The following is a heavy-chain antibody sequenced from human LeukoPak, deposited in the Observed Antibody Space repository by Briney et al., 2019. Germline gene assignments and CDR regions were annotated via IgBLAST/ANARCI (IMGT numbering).Heavy chain of an antibody. V-gene: IGHV4-38-2*02. CDR2: TYHSGST. J-gene: IGHJ4*02. CDR3: ARRVVAATNYFDY. CDR1: GYSISSGYF. D-gene: IGHD2-15*01. Sequence: PSETLSLTCTVSGYSISSGYFWGWIRQPPGKGLEWIGSTYHSGSTYYNPSLKSRVTISVDTSKNHFSLKLNSVTAADTAMYYCARRVVAATNYFDYWGQGTLVTVSS.